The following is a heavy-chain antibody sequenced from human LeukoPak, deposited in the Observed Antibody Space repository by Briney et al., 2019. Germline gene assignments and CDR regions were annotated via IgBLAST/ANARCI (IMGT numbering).Heavy chain of an antibody. J-gene: IGHJ4*02. CDR2: IKSKTDGGTT. CDR3: TAGPIYGDYEKADY. Sequence: PGGSLRLSCAASGFTFSSCAMNWVRQAPGKGLEWVGRIKSKTDGGTTDYAAPVKGRFTISRDDSKNTLYLQMNSLKTEDTAVYYCTAGPIYGDYEKADYWGQGTLVTVSS. V-gene: IGHV3-15*07. CDR1: GFTFSSCA. D-gene: IGHD4-17*01.